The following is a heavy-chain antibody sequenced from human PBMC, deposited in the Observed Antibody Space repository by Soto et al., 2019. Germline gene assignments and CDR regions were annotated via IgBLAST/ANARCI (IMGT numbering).Heavy chain of an antibody. Sequence: QVQLQESGPGLVKPSETLSLTCTVSGGSISSYYWSWIRQPPGKGLEWIGYIYYSGSTNYNPSLKSRVTISVDTSKNQFSLKLSSVTAADTAVYYCARDSGYCSGGSCYGGMDVWGQGTTVTVSS. D-gene: IGHD2-15*01. CDR3: ARDSGYCSGGSCYGGMDV. CDR1: GGSISSYY. V-gene: IGHV4-59*01. CDR2: IYYSGST. J-gene: IGHJ6*02.